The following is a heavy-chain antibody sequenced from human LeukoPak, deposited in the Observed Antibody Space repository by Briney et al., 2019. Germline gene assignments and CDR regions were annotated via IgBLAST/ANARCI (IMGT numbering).Heavy chain of an antibody. CDR3: ASKVPAAAGFDY. V-gene: IGHV3-53*01. J-gene: IGHJ4*02. D-gene: IGHD2-2*01. CDR1: GFTVSSNY. Sequence: PGGSLRLSCAASGFTVSSNYMSWVRQAPGKGLEWVSVIYSGGSTYYADSVKGRFTISRDNSKNTLYLQMNSLRAEDTAVYYCASKVPAAAGFDYWGQGTLVTVSS. CDR2: IYSGGST.